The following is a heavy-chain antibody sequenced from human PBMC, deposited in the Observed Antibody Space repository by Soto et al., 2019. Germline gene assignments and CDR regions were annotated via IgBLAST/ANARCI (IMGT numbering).Heavy chain of an antibody. CDR3: AREIQGYCSSTSCYTSWFDP. V-gene: IGHV4-30-4*01. CDR2: IYNSGST. D-gene: IGHD2-2*02. J-gene: IGHJ5*02. CDR1: GGSISSGDYY. Sequence: QVQLQESGPGLVKPSQTLSLTCTVSGGSISSGDYYWSWIRQPPGKGLEWIGYIYNSGSTYYNPCLKCRVTISVDTSKNQFTLKLSSVTAADTAVYYCAREIQGYCSSTSCYTSWFDPWGQGTLVTVSS.